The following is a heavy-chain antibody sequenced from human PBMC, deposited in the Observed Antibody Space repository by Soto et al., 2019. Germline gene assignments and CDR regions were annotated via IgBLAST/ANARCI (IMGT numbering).Heavy chain of an antibody. V-gene: IGHV3-23*01. J-gene: IGHJ6*02. CDR2: ITNTGGNT. Sequence: EVQLLESGGGLVQPGGSLRLSCAASGFTFSSYAMSWVRQAPGKGLEWVSSITNTGGNTYYTDSVKGRFTISRDNSKNTLSLQINSLRAEDTAIYYCAKPPPNYGMDVWGQGTTVTVS. CDR3: AKPPPNYGMDV. CDR1: GFTFSSYA.